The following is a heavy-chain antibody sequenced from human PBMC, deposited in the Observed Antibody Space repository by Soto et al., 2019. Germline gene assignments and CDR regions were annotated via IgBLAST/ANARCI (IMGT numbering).Heavy chain of an antibody. D-gene: IGHD5-12*01. CDR2: ISAYNGNT. V-gene: IGHV1-18*01. J-gene: IGHJ3*02. Sequence: GGSMKVSCKASCYTFSNHGISWVRQAPGQGLEWMGWISAYNGNTNYAQKLQGRVTMTTDTSTSTAYMELRSLRSDDTAVYYCARGPQWLGAFDIWGQGTMVTVSS. CDR3: ARGPQWLGAFDI. CDR1: CYTFSNHG.